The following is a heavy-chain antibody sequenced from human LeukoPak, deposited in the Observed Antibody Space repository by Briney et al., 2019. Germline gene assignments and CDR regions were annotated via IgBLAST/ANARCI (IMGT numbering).Heavy chain of an antibody. Sequence: SETLSLTCTVSGGSISSYYWSWIRQPPGKGLEWIGYVYYSGSTNYNPSLKSRVTISVDTSKNQFSLKLSSVTAADTAVYYCARGYGDFDYWGQGTLVTVSS. J-gene: IGHJ4*02. CDR2: VYYSGST. V-gene: IGHV4-59*01. CDR3: ARGYGDFDY. D-gene: IGHD4-17*01. CDR1: GGSISSYY.